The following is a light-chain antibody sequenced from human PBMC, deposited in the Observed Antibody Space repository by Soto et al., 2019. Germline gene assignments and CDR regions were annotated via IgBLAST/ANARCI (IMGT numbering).Light chain of an antibody. CDR1: KSISDY. CDR2: AAS. Sequence: DIQMTQSPSSLSASVGDRVTITCRASKSISDYLNWYQQKLGKAPKLLIYAASSLQSGTPSRFSGSGSGTDFTLTINSLQPEDFATYYCPQPYTTPQTFGQGTKLEIK. J-gene: IGKJ2*01. V-gene: IGKV1-39*01. CDR3: PQPYTTPQT.